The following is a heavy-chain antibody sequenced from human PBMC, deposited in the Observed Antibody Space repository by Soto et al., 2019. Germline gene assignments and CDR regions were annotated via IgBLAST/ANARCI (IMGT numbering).Heavy chain of an antibody. D-gene: IGHD6-13*01. CDR2: IWYDGSNK. Sequence: QAQLVESGGGVVQPGRSLRLSCAASGFTFSSYGMHWVRQAPGKGLEWVAIIWYDGSNKYYADSVKGRFTISRDSSENTLYLQMNSLRAEDTAVYYCARVGSSWSFDYWGQGTLVTVSS. CDR1: GFTFSSYG. CDR3: ARVGSSWSFDY. J-gene: IGHJ4*02. V-gene: IGHV3-33*01.